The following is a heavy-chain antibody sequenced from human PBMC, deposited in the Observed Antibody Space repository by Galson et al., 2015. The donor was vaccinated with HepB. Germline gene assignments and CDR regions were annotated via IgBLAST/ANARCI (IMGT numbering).Heavy chain of an antibody. CDR2: IKQDGSEI. CDR1: GFTFRSYW. J-gene: IGHJ6*02. V-gene: IGHV3-7*01. CDR3: ARDPRPSYYDFWSGYVKGDYHSCAMDV. Sequence: SLRLSCAASGFTFRSYWMHWVRQAPGKGLEWVANIKQDGSEIYYVDSARGRFTISGDNAKNSLYLQMNSLRAEDTAVYYCARDPRPSYYDFWSGYVKGDYHSCAMDVWGQGTTVTVSS. D-gene: IGHD3-3*01.